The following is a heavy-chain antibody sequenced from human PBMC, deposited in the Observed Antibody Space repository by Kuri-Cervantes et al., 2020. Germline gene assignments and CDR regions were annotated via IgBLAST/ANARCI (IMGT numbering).Heavy chain of an antibody. CDR2: INPNSGGT. J-gene: IGHJ4*02. D-gene: IGHD6-19*01. V-gene: IGHV1-2*02. CDR3: ARGRLIAVAGTEGSTYTYYFDY. Sequence: ASVKVTFKASGYTFTGYYMHWVRHAPGRGLEWMGWINPNSGGTNYAQKFQGRVTMTRDTSISTAYMELSSLRSDDTAVYYCARGRLIAVAGTEGSTYTYYFDYWGQGTLVTVSS. CDR1: GYTFTGYY.